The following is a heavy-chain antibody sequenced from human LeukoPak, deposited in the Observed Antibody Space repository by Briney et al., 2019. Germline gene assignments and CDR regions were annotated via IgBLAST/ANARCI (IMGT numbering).Heavy chain of an antibody. Sequence: SGTLSLTCTVSGASISSYYWSWIRQPPGKGLEWIGYIYYSGSTNYNPSLKSRVTISVDTSKSQFSLRLSSVTAADTAIYYCATSCGNGYGCYFDYWGQGTLVTVSS. V-gene: IGHV4-59*08. J-gene: IGHJ4*02. CDR3: ATSCGNGYGCYFDY. CDR2: IYYSGST. D-gene: IGHD5-18*01. CDR1: GASISSYY.